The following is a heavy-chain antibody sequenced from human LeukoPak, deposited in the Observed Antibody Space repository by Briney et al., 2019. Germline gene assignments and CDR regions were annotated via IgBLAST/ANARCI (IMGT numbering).Heavy chain of an antibody. Sequence: GGSLRLSCAASRFTFTDFYMTWIRLAPGKGLEWVSYISSSGTATYYADSVKGRFTISRDNAKNSLYLQMNSLRAEDTAVYYCARDSRALGGYSYGYGYWGQGTLVTVSS. J-gene: IGHJ4*02. V-gene: IGHV3-11*01. CDR3: ARDSRALGGYSYGYGY. D-gene: IGHD5-18*01. CDR2: ISSSGTAT. CDR1: RFTFTDFY.